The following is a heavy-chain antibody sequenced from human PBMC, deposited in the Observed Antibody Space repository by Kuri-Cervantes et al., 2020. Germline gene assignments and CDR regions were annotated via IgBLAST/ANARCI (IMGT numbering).Heavy chain of an antibody. Sequence: GESLKISCAASGFTFSTYTMHWVRQAPGKGLEWVAAISYDGSNEYYADSVKGRFTISRDNSKNTLFLQMNSLRAEDTAVYYCARDRPVAAYNGNDRFLLTYYMDVWGKGTTVTVSS. CDR2: ISYDGSNE. CDR1: GFTFSTYT. CDR3: ARDRPVAAYNGNDRFLLTYYMDV. J-gene: IGHJ6*03. D-gene: IGHD1-1*01. V-gene: IGHV3-30-3*01.